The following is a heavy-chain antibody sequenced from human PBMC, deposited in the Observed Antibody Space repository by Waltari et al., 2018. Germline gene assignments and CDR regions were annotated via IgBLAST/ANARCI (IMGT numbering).Heavy chain of an antibody. Sequence: QVQLPESGPGLVKPSETLSLTCTVSGGSISSYYWSWIRQPPGKGLEWIGYIYYSGSTNYNPSLKSRVTISVDTSKNQFSLKLSSVTAADTAVYYCAGYDILTGYFSGYFDYWGQGTLVTVSS. D-gene: IGHD3-9*01. CDR3: AGYDILTGYFSGYFDY. J-gene: IGHJ4*02. V-gene: IGHV4-59*01. CDR2: IYYSGST. CDR1: GGSISSYY.